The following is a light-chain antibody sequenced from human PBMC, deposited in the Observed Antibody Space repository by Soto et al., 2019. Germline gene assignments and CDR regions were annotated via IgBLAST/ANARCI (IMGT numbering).Light chain of an antibody. J-gene: IGKJ1*01. CDR2: DAS. CDR3: QQYNNWPPWT. Sequence: ILMTQSPATLSVSPGERATLSCRASQSVSNNLAWDQQKPGQAPRLLIYDASTRATGIPARFSGSGSGTEFTITISGLQSEDFAVYYCQQYNNWPPWTFGQGTKVEIK. V-gene: IGKV3-15*01. CDR1: QSVSNN.